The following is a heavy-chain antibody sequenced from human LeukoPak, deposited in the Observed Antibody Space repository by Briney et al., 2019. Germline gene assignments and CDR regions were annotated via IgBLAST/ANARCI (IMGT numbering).Heavy chain of an antibody. CDR1: GGSISSYY. J-gene: IGHJ4*02. D-gene: IGHD3-22*01. Sequence: PSETLSLTCTVSGGSISSYYWSWIRQPPGKGLEWIGYIYYSGCTNYNPSLKSRVTISVDTSKNQFSLKLSSVTAADTAVYYCARQSWYYYDSSGYYFDYWGQGTLVTVSS. CDR3: ARQSWYYYDSSGYYFDY. CDR2: IYYSGCT. V-gene: IGHV4-59*08.